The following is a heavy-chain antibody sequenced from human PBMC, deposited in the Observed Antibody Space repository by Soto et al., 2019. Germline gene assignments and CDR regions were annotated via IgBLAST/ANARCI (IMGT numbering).Heavy chain of an antibody. V-gene: IGHV3-33*06. J-gene: IGHJ4*02. CDR1: GFTFSGFV. CDR3: AKDKQLVLRFGFDY. D-gene: IGHD6-13*01. CDR2: IWYDGSDK. Sequence: PGGSLRLSCVTSGFTFSGFVVQWVRQAPGKGLEWVAVIWYDGSDKYYADSVKGRFTISRDNSKNTLYLQMNSLRAEDTAVYYCAKDKQLVLRFGFDYWGQGTLVTVSS.